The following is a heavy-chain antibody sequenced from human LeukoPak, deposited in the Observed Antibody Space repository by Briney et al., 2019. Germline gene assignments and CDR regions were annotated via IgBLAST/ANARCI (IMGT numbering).Heavy chain of an antibody. Sequence: GGSLRLSCAASGFTFSSYAMSWVRQAPGKGLEWVSAISGSGGSTHYADSVKGRFTISRDNSKNTLYLQMNSLRAEDTAVYYCAKDVTIVVVTYFDYWGQGTLVTVSS. V-gene: IGHV3-23*01. D-gene: IGHD2-21*02. CDR3: AKDVTIVVVTYFDY. CDR2: ISGSGGST. CDR1: GFTFSSYA. J-gene: IGHJ4*02.